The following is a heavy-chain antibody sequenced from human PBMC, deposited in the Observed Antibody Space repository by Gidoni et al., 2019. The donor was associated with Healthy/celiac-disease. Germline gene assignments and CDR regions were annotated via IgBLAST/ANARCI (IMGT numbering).Heavy chain of an antibody. Sequence: EVQLVESGGGLVQPGRSLRLSCAASGSTFDDYAMHWVRQAPGKGLEWVSGISWNSGSIGYADSVKGRFTISRDNAKNSLYLQMNSLRAEDTALYYCARGNRLKNYYYYGMDVWGQGTTVTVSS. J-gene: IGHJ6*02. CDR3: ARGNRLKNYYYYGMDV. V-gene: IGHV3-9*01. CDR1: GSTFDDYA. D-gene: IGHD3-16*01. CDR2: ISWNSGSI.